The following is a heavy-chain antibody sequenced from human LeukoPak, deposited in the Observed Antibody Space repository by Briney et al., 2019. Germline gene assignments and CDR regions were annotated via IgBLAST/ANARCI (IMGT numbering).Heavy chain of an antibody. D-gene: IGHD3-22*01. V-gene: IGHV4-59*01. CDR1: GGSISGYY. CDR2: IYYSGST. CDR3: ARGTMMVGP. J-gene: IGHJ5*02. Sequence: SETLSLTCTVSGGSISGYYWSWIRQPPGKGLEWIGSIYYSGSTNYNPSLKSRVTISVDTSKNQFSLKLSSVTAADTAVYYCARGTMMVGPWGQGTLVTVSS.